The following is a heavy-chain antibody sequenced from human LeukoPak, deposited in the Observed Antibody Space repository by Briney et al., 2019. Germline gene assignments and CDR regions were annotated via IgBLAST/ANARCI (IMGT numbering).Heavy chain of an antibody. CDR3: ARGYCSSTSCPPSDY. D-gene: IGHD2-2*01. CDR2: IWYDGSNK. J-gene: IGHJ4*02. CDR1: GFTFSSYG. Sequence: PGGSLRLSCAASGFTFSSYGMHWVRQAPGKGLEWVAVIWYDGSNKYYADSVKGRFTISRDNSKNTLYLQMNSLRAEDTAVYYCARGYCSSTSCPPSDYWGQGTLVTVSS. V-gene: IGHV3-33*01.